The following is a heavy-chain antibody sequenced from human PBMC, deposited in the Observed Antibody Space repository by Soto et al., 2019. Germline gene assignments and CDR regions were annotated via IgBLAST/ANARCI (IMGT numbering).Heavy chain of an antibody. V-gene: IGHV4-39*01. CDR1: GGSLSSSSYY. CDR2: IYYSGST. Sequence: SETLSLTCTVSGGSLSSSSYYWGWIRQPPGKGLEWIGSIYYSGSTYYNPSLKSRVTISVDTSKNQFSLKLSSVTAADTAVYYCESRYCGGDCYWFDYWGQGTLVTVSS. J-gene: IGHJ4*02. D-gene: IGHD2-21*01. CDR3: ESRYCGGDCYWFDY.